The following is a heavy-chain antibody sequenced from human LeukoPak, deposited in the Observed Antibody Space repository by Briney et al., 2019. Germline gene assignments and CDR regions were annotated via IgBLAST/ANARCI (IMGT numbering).Heavy chain of an antibody. D-gene: IGHD3-10*01. J-gene: IGHJ4*02. CDR1: GFTFSSYG. CDR3: ARWGSGGLTLDY. CDR2: IWYDGSNK. V-gene: IGHV3-33*01. Sequence: PGGSLRLSCAASGFTFSSYGMHWVRQAPGKGLEWVAVIWYDGSNKYYADSVKGRFTISRDNSKNTLYLQMNSLRAEDTAVYYCARWGSGGLTLDYWGQGTLVTVSS.